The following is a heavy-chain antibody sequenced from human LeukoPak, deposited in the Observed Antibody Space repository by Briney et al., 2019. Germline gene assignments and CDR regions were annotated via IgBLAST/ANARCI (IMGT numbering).Heavy chain of an antibody. D-gene: IGHD4-17*01. CDR1: GFTFSDYY. V-gene: IGHV3-11*01. CDR3: ASSSLDYGDYGRDYWYFDL. Sequence: PGGSLRLSCAASGFTFSDYYMSWIRQAPGKGLEWVSYISSSGSTIYYADSVKGRFTISRDNAKNSLYLQMNSLRAEDTAVYYCASSSLDYGDYGRDYWYFDLWGRGTLVTVSS. J-gene: IGHJ2*01. CDR2: ISSSGSTI.